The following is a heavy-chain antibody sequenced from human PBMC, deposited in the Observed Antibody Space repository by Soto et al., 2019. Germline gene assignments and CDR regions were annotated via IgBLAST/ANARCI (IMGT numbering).Heavy chain of an antibody. CDR3: AGWVDFWSGYYPEIYYYYGMDV. CDR1: GGSISSGDYY. Sequence: SETLSLTCTVSGGSISSGDYYWSWIRQPPGKGLEWIAYIYYSGSTYYNPSLKSRVTISVDTSKNQFSLKLSSVTAADTAVYYCAGWVDFWSGYYPEIYYYYGMDVWGQGTTVTVSS. D-gene: IGHD3-3*01. CDR2: IYYSGST. J-gene: IGHJ6*02. V-gene: IGHV4-31*03.